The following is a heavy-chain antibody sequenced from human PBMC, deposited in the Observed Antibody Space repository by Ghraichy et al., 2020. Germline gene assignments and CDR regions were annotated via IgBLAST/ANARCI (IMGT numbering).Heavy chain of an antibody. CDR2: ISWNSGSI. D-gene: IGHD6-19*01. CDR1: GFTFDDYA. Sequence: GGSLRLSCAASGFTFDDYAMHWVRQAPGKGLEWVSGISWNSGSIGYADSVKGRFTISRDNAKNSLYLQMNSLRAEDTALYYCAKDISVEGWSSGWFDYWGQGTLVTVSS. V-gene: IGHV3-9*01. J-gene: IGHJ4*02. CDR3: AKDISVEGWSSGWFDY.